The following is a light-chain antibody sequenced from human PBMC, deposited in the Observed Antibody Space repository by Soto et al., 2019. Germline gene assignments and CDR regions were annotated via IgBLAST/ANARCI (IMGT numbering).Light chain of an antibody. V-gene: IGKV3-20*01. CDR1: QSVSSSY. J-gene: IGKJ1*01. Sequence: EIVLTQSPGTLSLSPGERATLSCRASQSVSSSYLAWYQQKPGQAPRLLIYGASSRATGIPDRFSGSGSGTDFTLTIIRPEPEDFAVYYCQQYGTSLRTFGQGTKVDIK. CDR2: GAS. CDR3: QQYGTSLRT.